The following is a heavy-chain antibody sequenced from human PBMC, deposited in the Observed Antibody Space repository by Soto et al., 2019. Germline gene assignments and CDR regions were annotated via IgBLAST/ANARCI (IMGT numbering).Heavy chain of an antibody. J-gene: IGHJ4*02. Sequence: EVQLVESGGGLVQPGGSLKLSCAASGFTFSGSAMHWVRQASGKGLEWVGRIRSKANGYETAYAASVKGRFTISRDDLKNTAYLQMNILKTEDTALYYCIRRLITTVTTRGGDYWGQGTLVTVSS. CDR3: IRRLITTVTTRGGDY. D-gene: IGHD4-17*01. CDR2: IRSKANGYET. CDR1: GFTFSGSA. V-gene: IGHV3-73*02.